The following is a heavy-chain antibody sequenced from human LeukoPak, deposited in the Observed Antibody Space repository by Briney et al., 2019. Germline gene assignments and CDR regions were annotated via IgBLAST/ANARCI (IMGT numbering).Heavy chain of an antibody. CDR1: GGSISSSSYY. CDR2: IYYSGST. V-gene: IGHV4-39*07. CDR3: ARVQGWNPLDGGFDI. D-gene: IGHD1-1*01. J-gene: IGHJ3*02. Sequence: SETLSLTCTVSGGSISSSSYYWGWIRQPPGKGLEWIGSIYYSGSTYYNPSLKSRVTISVDTSKNQLSLKLSSVTAADTAVYYCARVQGWNPLDGGFDIWGQGTMVTVSS.